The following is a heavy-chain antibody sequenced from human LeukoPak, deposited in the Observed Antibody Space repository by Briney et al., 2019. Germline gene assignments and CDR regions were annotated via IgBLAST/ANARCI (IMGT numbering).Heavy chain of an antibody. V-gene: IGHV3-7*02. D-gene: IGHD1-1*01. CDR1: GFALGSYW. CDR3: ARTTYGDY. CDR2: IKEDGSET. J-gene: IGHJ4*02. Sequence: PGGSLRLSCAASGFALGSYWMTWVRQAPRKGLEWAAAIKEDGSETYYVDSVKGRFTISRDNAKNSLYLQMSSLRAEDTAVYYCARTTYGDYWGQGTLVTVSS.